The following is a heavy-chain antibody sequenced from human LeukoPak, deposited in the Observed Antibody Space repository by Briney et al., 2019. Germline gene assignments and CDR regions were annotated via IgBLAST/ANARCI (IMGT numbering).Heavy chain of an antibody. CDR1: GFTFSTAW. CDR2: VKTKADGGTT. J-gene: IGHJ3*01. Sequence: GGSLRLSCAGSGFTFSTAWMIWVRQAPGKGLEWVGRVKTKADGGTTDYAAPVKGRFTITRDDSKNTLHLQMNSLKTEDTAVYYCTTEDFWGQGTLVTVSS. D-gene: IGHD3/OR15-3a*01. V-gene: IGHV3-15*01. CDR3: TTEDF.